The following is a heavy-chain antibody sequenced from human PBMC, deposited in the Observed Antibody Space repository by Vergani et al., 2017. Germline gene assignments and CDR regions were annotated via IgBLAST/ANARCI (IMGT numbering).Heavy chain of an antibody. J-gene: IGHJ4*02. CDR2: ISSSSSYI. CDR3: ARRATITMVRSLDY. Sequence: EVQLVESGGGLVKPGGSLRLSCAASGFTFSSYSMNWVRQAPGKGLEWVSSISSSSSYIYYADSVKGRFTISRDNANNSLYLQMNSLRAEDTAVYYCARRATITMVRSLDYWGQGTLVTVSS. V-gene: IGHV3-21*01. CDR1: GFTFSSYS. D-gene: IGHD3-10*01.